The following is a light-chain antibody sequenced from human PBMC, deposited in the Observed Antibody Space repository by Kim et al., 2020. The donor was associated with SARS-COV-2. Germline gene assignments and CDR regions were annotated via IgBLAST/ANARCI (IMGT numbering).Light chain of an antibody. CDR2: QDT. J-gene: IGLJ2*01. CDR1: KLGDKY. CDR3: QAWDSRSYVV. Sequence: SYELTQPPSVSVSPGQTASITCSGDKLGDKYAYWYQQKPGQSPVLVIYQDTKRPSGIPERFSGSNSGNTATLTISGTQAMDEADYYCQAWDSRSYVVFGGGTQLTVL. V-gene: IGLV3-1*01.